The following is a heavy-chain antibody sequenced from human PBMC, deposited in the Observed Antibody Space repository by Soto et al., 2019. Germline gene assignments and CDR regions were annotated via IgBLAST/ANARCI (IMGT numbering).Heavy chain of an antibody. CDR1: GGSFSGYY. J-gene: IGHJ6*02. D-gene: IGHD3-3*01. Sequence: SETLSLTCAVYGGSFSGYYWSWIRQPPGKGLEWIGEINHSGSTNYNPSLKSRVTISVDTSKNQFSLKLSPVTAADTAVYYCARGGYGVVIDYYYGMDVWGQGTTVTVS. CDR2: INHSGST. CDR3: ARGGYGVVIDYYYGMDV. V-gene: IGHV4-34*01.